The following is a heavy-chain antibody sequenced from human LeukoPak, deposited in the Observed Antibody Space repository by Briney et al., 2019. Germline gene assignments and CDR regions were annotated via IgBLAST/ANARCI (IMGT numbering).Heavy chain of an antibody. CDR3: AKDKEIVVVTGSLDY. CDR2: IWYDGSNK. V-gene: IGHV3-30*02. Sequence: PGGSLRLSCAASGFTFSSYGMHWVRQAPGKGLEWVAVIWYDGSNKYYADSVKGRFTISRDNSKNTLYLQMNSLRAEDTALYYCAKDKEIVVVTGSLDYWGQGTLVTVSS. J-gene: IGHJ4*02. CDR1: GFTFSSYG. D-gene: IGHD2-21*02.